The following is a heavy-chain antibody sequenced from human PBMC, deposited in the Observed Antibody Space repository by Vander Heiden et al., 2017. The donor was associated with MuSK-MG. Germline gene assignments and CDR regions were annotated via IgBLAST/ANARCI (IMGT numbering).Heavy chain of an antibody. CDR2: INHSGST. D-gene: IGHD2-15*01. J-gene: IGHJ3*02. CDR1: GGSFSGYY. Sequence: QVQLQQWGAGLLKPSETLSLTCAVYGGSFSGYYWSWIRQPPGKGLEWIGEINHSGSTNYNPSLKSRVTISVDTSKNQFSLKLSSVTAADTAVYYCASSIVVVVAATRYACDIWGQGTMVTVAS. V-gene: IGHV4-34*01. CDR3: ASSIVVVVAATRYACDI.